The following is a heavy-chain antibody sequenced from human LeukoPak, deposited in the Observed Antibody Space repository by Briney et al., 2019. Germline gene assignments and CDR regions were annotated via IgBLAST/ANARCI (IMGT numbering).Heavy chain of an antibody. J-gene: IGHJ4*02. CDR3: SRDPRVLDY. V-gene: IGHV3-11*01. CDR1: GFTFSDSY. CDR2: IGPSGNFI. Sequence: PGGSLRLSCEASGFTFSDSYMSWLRQPPGKGLESISYIGPSGNFINYADSVKGRFTISRDNAKKSLYLQINSLRAEDTAVYYRSRDPRVLDYWGQGTLVTVSS.